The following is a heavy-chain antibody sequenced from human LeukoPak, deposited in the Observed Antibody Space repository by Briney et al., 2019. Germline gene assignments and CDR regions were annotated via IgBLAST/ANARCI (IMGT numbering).Heavy chain of an antibody. J-gene: IGHJ6*04. CDR3: ARRGGFTYGMDV. CDR1: GFTFNSYE. Sequence: GGSLRLSCAASGFTFNSYEMNWVRQAPGKGLEWVSYINSGGNIIYHADSVKGRFTISRDNAKNSLYLQMNSLRAEDTAIYFCARRGGFTYGMDVWGKGTTVTVSS. V-gene: IGHV3-48*03. D-gene: IGHD2-15*01. CDR2: INSGGNII.